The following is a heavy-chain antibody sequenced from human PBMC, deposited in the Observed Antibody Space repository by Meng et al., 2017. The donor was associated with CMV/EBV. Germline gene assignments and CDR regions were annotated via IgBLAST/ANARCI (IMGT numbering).Heavy chain of an antibody. CDR3: ARKASRITIFGVVYYFDY. CDR2: IIPILGIA. Sequence: SVKVSCKASGGTFSSYAISWVRQAPGQGLEWMGGIIPILGIANYAQKFQGRVTITADKSTSTAYMELSRLRSDDTAVYYCARKASRITIFGVVYYFDYWGQGTLVTVSS. D-gene: IGHD3-3*01. V-gene: IGHV1-69*10. CDR1: GGTFSSYA. J-gene: IGHJ4*02.